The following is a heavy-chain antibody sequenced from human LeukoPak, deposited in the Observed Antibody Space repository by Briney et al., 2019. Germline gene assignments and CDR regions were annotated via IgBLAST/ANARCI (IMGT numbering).Heavy chain of an antibody. J-gene: IGHJ4*02. D-gene: IGHD1-14*01. CDR2: IYPNSGGT. CDR3: ARSFVATAVDY. Sequence: ASVKVSCKASGYTFTGYYMHWVRQAPGQGLEWMGRIYPNSGGTKYAQKFQGRVTMTRDTSISTAYMELSSLRSEDTAVYYCARSFVATAVDYWGQGTLVTVSS. CDR1: GYTFTGYY. V-gene: IGHV1-2*06.